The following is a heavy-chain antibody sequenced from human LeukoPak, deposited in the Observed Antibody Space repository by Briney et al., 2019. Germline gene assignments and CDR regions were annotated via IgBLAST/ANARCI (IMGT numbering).Heavy chain of an antibody. CDR2: IKQDGSEK. CDR1: GFTFSSYW. J-gene: IGHJ4*02. Sequence: GGSLRLSCAASGFTFSSYWMSWVRQAPGKGLEWVASIKQDGSEKYYVDSVKGRFTISRDNAKNSVYLQMNSLRAEDTAVYYCARDPESGSYYGYWGQGTLVTVPS. CDR3: ARDPESGSYYGY. V-gene: IGHV3-7*01. D-gene: IGHD1-26*01.